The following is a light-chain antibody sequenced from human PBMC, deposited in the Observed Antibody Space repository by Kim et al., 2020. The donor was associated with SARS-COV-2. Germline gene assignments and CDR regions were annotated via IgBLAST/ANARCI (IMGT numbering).Light chain of an antibody. CDR2: DAS. J-gene: IGKJ2*01. V-gene: IGKV3-15*01. CDR1: QSIRSN. CDR3: QQYNSWYT. Sequence: LSVSPGERATLSCRASQSIRSNLAWYQQKPGQAPRLLIYDASTRATDTPARFSGSGSGTEFTLTISSLQSGDFAVYYCQQYNSWYTFGQGTKLEI.